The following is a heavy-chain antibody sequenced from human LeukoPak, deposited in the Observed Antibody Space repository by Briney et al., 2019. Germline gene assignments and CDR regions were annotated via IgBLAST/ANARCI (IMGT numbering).Heavy chain of an antibody. V-gene: IGHV3-74*03. Sequence: GGSLRLSCVASGFSFSGHWMHWVRQAPGKGLVAVSHITPDGTDTAYADSVKGRFTISRDNAKNTLYLEMNSLTAEDTALYYCTRSGFSNGYDYWGQGTLVTVSS. CDR1: GFSFSGHW. CDR3: TRSGFSNGYDY. J-gene: IGHJ4*02. D-gene: IGHD2-8*01. CDR2: ITPDGTDT.